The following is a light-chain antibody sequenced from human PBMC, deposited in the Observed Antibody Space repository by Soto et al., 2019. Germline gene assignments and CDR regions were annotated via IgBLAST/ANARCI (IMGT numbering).Light chain of an antibody. CDR1: SSDVGGYEF. V-gene: IGLV2-14*03. J-gene: IGLJ1*01. CDR3: SSYTTSSTYV. CDR2: DVT. Sequence: QSALTQPASVSGSPGQSIAISCTATSSDVGGYEFVSWYQQHPGKVPKLIIYDVTNRPSGVSNRFSGSKSGNTASLTISGLQAEDEADYYCSSYTTSSTYVFGPGTKLTVL.